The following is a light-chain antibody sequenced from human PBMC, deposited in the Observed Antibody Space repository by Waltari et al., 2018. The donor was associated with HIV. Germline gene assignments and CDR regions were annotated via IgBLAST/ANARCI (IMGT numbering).Light chain of an antibody. CDR2: GAS. CDR3: QQYNHWPPYT. J-gene: IGKJ2*01. V-gene: IGKV3-15*01. Sequence: LSCRASESVNSHLAWYQHKPGQAPRLLIYGASTRATGVPARFSGSGSGTEFTLTISSLQSEDFAIYYCQQYNHWPPYTFGQGTKLEIK. CDR1: ESVNSH.